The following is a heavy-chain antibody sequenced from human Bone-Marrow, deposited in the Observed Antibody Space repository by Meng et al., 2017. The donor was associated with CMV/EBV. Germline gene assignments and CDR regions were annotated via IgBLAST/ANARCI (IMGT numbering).Heavy chain of an antibody. V-gene: IGHV3-74*01. CDR2: INSDGSST. D-gene: IGHD5-12*01. Sequence: GGSLRLSCAASGFTFSSYWMHWVRQAPGKGLVWVSRINSDGSSTSYADSVKGRFTISRDNAKNTLYLQMSSLRAEDTAVYYCARARAKWLRFWTVDYFDYWGQGTLVTVSS. CDR1: GFTFSSYW. J-gene: IGHJ4*02. CDR3: ARARAKWLRFWTVDYFDY.